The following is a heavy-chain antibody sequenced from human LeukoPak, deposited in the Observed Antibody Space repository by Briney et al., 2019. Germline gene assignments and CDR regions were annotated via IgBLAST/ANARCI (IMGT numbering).Heavy chain of an antibody. J-gene: IGHJ6*02. Sequence: GGSLRLSCAASGFTFSSYAMSCVRQAPGKGLEWVSGISGSGDNTYHADSVKGRLTISRDNSKNTLYLQMISLRAEDTAIYYCAKSGGLSGSGRLGVDVWGQETTVTVSS. V-gene: IGHV3-23*01. CDR3: AKSGGLSGSGRLGVDV. CDR1: GFTFSSYA. D-gene: IGHD3-10*01. CDR2: ISGSGDNT.